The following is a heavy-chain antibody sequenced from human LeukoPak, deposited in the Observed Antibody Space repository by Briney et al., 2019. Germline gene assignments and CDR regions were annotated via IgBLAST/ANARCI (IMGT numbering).Heavy chain of an antibody. J-gene: IGHJ6*04. D-gene: IGHD3-10*02. Sequence: PEGSLRLSCAASGFTFSDHYMSWIRQAPGKGLEWVSYISHTGTTMYYADSVKGRFTISRDNAKNSLYLQMNSLRAEDTAVYYCAELGITMIGGVWGKGTTVTISS. CDR3: AELGITMIGGV. CDR1: GFTFSDHY. V-gene: IGHV3-11*04. CDR2: ISHTGTTM.